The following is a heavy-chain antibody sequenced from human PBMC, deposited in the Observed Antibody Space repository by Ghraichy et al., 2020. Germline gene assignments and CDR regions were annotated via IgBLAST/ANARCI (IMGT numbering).Heavy chain of an antibody. Sequence: GGSLRLSCAASGFTFSSYSMNWVRQAPGKGLEWVSSISSSSSYIYYADSVKGRFTISRDNAKNSLYLQMNSLRAEDTAVYYCARVAGSITGLLRGYYLSGDFDYWGQGTLVTVSS. V-gene: IGHV3-21*01. CDR1: GFTFSSYS. CDR2: ISSSSSYI. J-gene: IGHJ4*02. D-gene: IGHD5-12*01. CDR3: ARVAGSITGLLRGYYLSGDFDY.